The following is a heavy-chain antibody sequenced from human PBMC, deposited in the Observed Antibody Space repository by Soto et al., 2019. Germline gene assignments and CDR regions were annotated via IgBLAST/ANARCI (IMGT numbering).Heavy chain of an antibody. Sequence: QVQLVQSGAEVKKPGSSVKVSYKASGGTFSSYAISWVRQAPGQGLEWMGGIIPIFGTANYAQKFQGRVTITADESTSTAYMELSSLRSEDTAVYYCARDAYYYDSSGYYPQAYYIDYWGQGTLVTVSS. J-gene: IGHJ4*02. CDR3: ARDAYYYDSSGYYPQAYYIDY. CDR2: IIPIFGTA. D-gene: IGHD3-22*01. CDR1: GGTFSSYA. V-gene: IGHV1-69*01.